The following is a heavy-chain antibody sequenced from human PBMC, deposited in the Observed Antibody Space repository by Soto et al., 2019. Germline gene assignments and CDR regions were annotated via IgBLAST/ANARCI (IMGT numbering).Heavy chain of an antibody. D-gene: IGHD1-26*01. Sequence: VQLVESGGGEVQPGRSLRLSCAASGFKYTDFALHWVRQAPGKGLEWVAIISYDGSDKYYADSVKGRFVISRDNPKDTLYLEMNSLGPEATAVYFCARGAWDCYYAVDDWGQGTKVTVFS. CDR3: ARGAWDCYYAVDD. V-gene: IGHV3-30*09. CDR1: GFKYTDFA. J-gene: IGHJ6*01. CDR2: ISYDGSDK.